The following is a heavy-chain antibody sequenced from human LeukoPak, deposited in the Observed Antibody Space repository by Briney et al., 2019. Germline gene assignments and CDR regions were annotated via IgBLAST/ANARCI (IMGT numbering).Heavy chain of an antibody. Sequence: PSGTLSLTCAVSGGSISSSNWWSWVRQPPGKGLEWIGEINHSGSTNYNPSLKNQVTMSIDTSKNQFSLRLSSVTAADTAVYYCARGLEGYSYGYSEFDYWGQGALVTVSS. V-gene: IGHV4-4*02. J-gene: IGHJ4*02. CDR3: ARGLEGYSYGYSEFDY. CDR2: INHSGST. CDR1: GGSISSSNW. D-gene: IGHD5-18*01.